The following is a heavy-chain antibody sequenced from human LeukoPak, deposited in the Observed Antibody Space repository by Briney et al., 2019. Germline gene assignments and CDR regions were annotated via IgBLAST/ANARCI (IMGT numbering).Heavy chain of an antibody. Sequence: PSETLSLTCTVSGGSISGYYWSWIRQPPGKGLEWIGYIYYSGSTNYNPSLKSRVTISVDTSKNQFSLKLSSVTAADTAVYYCARDRLGDSSDNWGQGTLVTVSS. CDR2: IYYSGST. CDR1: GGSISGYY. V-gene: IGHV4-59*01. J-gene: IGHJ4*02. CDR3: ARDRLGDSSDN. D-gene: IGHD3-22*01.